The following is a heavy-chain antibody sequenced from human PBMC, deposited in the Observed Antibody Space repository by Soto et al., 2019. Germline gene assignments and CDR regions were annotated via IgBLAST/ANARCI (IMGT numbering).Heavy chain of an antibody. D-gene: IGHD3-10*01. CDR1: GGTFSSYA. Sequence: ASVKVSCKASGGTFSSYAISWVRQAPGQGLKWMGGIIPIFGTANYAQKFQGRVTITADESTSTAYMELSSLRSEDTAVYYCARDSRDYYGSGSPGYFDYWGQGTLVTVSS. CDR3: ARDSRDYYGSGSPGYFDY. CDR2: IIPIFGTA. V-gene: IGHV1-69*13. J-gene: IGHJ4*02.